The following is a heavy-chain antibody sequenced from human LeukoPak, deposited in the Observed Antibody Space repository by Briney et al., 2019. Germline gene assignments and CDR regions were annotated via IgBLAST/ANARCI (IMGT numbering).Heavy chain of an antibody. J-gene: IGHJ6*02. CDR3: AKDIVVVPAAMSRMDV. D-gene: IGHD2-2*01. CDR1: GYTFTSYA. V-gene: IGHV1-3*01. Sequence: ASVKVSCKASGYTFTSYAMHWVRQAPGQRLEWMGWINAGNGNTKYSQKFQGRVTMTRDTSTSTVYMELSSLRSEDTAVYYCAKDIVVVPAAMSRMDVWGQGTTVTVSS. CDR2: INAGNGNT.